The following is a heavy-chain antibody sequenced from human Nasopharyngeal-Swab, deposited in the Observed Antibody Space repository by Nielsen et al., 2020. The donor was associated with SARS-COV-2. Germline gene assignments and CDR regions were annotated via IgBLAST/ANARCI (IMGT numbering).Heavy chain of an antibody. D-gene: IGHD3-10*01. J-gene: IGHJ5*02. V-gene: IGHV1-18*01. CDR2: IGAYNGNT. Sequence: ASVKVSCKASGYTFTSYGISWVRQAPGQGLEWMGWIGAYNGNTNCAQKLQGRVTMTTDTSTSTAYMELRSLRSDDTAVYYCATEFYGSGSYYSNWFDPWGQGTLVTVSS. CDR3: ATEFYGSGSYYSNWFDP. CDR1: GYTFTSYG.